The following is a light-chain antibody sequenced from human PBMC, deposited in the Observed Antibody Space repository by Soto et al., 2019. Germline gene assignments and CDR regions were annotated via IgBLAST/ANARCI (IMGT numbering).Light chain of an antibody. CDR1: HDVTGK. CDR2: AAS. Sequence: EIVMTQSPVTLSVSPGERATLSCRASHDVTGKLAWYQQKPGQAPRLLIYAASTRATGLPARFSGSGSGTEFPLSIRSLQSEDFAICYCQHYDNWPLAFGGGTKVYIK. CDR3: QHYDNWPLA. V-gene: IGKV3-15*01. J-gene: IGKJ4*01.